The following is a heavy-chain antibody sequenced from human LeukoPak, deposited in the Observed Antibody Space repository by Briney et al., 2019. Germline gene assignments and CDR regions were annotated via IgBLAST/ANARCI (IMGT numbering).Heavy chain of an antibody. V-gene: IGHV1-24*01. J-gene: IGHJ1*01. Sequence: GASVKVSCKVSGYTLTELSMHWVRQAPGKGLEWMGGLDPEDGETIYAQKFQGRVTMTEDTSTDTAYMELSSLRSEDTAVYYCATDGQQLVQAEYFQHWGQGTLVIVSS. CDR1: GYTLTELS. CDR3: ATDGQQLVQAEYFQH. CDR2: LDPEDGET. D-gene: IGHD6-13*01.